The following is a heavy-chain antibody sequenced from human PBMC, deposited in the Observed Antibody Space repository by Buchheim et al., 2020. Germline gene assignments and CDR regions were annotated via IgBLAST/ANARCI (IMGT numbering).Heavy chain of an antibody. CDR1: GFTFSSYW. CDR2: IKQDRSEK. CDR3: ARDRVDSYGPYYYYYGMDV. V-gene: IGHV3-7*01. D-gene: IGHD5-18*01. J-gene: IGHJ6*02. Sequence: EVQLVESGGGLVQPGGSLRLSCAASGFTFSSYWMSWVRQAPGKGLEWVANIKQDRSEKYYVDSVKGRFTISRDNAKNSLYLQMNSLRAEDTAVYYCARDRVDSYGPYYYYYGMDVWGQGTT.